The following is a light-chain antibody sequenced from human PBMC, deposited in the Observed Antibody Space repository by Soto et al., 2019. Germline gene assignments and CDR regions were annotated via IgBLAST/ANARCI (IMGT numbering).Light chain of an antibody. Sequence: DIQMTQSPSSLSASVVDRVTITCRASQGISTSLAWYQQIPGKAPKLLIYDASNLETGVPSRFSGSGSGTDFTFTISSLQPEDIATYYCQQYDNLPLTFGGGTKVDIK. CDR3: QQYDNLPLT. J-gene: IGKJ4*01. V-gene: IGKV1-33*01. CDR2: DAS. CDR1: QGISTS.